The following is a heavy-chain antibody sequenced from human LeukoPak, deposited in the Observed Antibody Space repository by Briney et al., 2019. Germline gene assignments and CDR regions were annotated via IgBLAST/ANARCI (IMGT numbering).Heavy chain of an antibody. CDR2: VCNTGSGKT. V-gene: IGHV4-34*01. J-gene: IGHJ4*02. CDR1: GGSFSGYY. CDR3: ARVPFYWQDPCEF. D-gene: IGHD2-15*01. Sequence: PSETLSLTCGVYGGSFSGYYWSWIRQPPGKGLEWIGEVCNTGSGKTNYNPSVKGRVTKSVDTSKNQFALDLTSVTAADTAMYYCARVPFYWQDPCEFWGQGNLVTVSS.